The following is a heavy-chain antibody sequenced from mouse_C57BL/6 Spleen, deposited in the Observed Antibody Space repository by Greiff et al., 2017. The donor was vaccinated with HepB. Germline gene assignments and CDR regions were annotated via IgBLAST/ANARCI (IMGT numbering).Heavy chain of an antibody. CDR1: GFTFSDYG. CDR2: ISSGSSTI. V-gene: IGHV5-17*01. D-gene: IGHD3-3*01. Sequence: EVKLQESGGGLVKPGGSLKLSCAASGFTFSDYGMHWVRQAPEKGLEWVAYISSGSSTIYYADTVKGRFTISRDNAKNTLFLQMTSLRSEDTAMYYCAKGDGFDYWGQGTTLTVSS. CDR3: AKGDGFDY. J-gene: IGHJ2*01.